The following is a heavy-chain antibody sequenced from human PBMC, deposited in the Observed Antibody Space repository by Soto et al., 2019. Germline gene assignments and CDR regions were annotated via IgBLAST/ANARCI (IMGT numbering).Heavy chain of an antibody. J-gene: IGHJ5*02. D-gene: IGHD2-15*01. Sequence: ASVKVSCKASGGTFSSYAISWVRQAPGQGLEWMGGIIPIFGTANYAQKFQGRVTITADESTSTAYMELSSLRSEDTAVYYCARSDIVVVVAVKSGKRQYNWFDPWGQGTLVTVSS. CDR3: ARSDIVVVVAVKSGKRQYNWFDP. CDR2: IIPIFGTA. V-gene: IGHV1-69*13. CDR1: GGTFSSYA.